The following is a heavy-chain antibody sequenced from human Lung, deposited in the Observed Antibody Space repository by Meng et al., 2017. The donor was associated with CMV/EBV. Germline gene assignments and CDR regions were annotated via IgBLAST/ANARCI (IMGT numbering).Heavy chain of an antibody. CDR2: ISPNSGGT. J-gene: IGHJ4*03. CDR1: GYSFTAYY. V-gene: IGHV1-2*02. CDR3: ARDFVVLPAATYFDY. Sequence: ASVXVSCKASGYSFTAYYIHWVRQAPGQGLEWMGWISPNSGGTNYAQRFQGRVTLTRDTSISTVYMELRRLTSDDTAVYFCARDFVVLPAATYFDYWGQGTTVTVSS. D-gene: IGHD2-2*01.